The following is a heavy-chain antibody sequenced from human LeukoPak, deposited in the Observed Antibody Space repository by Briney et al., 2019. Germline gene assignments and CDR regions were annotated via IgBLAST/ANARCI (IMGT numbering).Heavy chain of an antibody. D-gene: IGHD2-2*01. Sequence: PGGSLRLSCAASGFTFSDYYMSWIRQAPGKGLEWGSYISSSGSTIYYADSVKGRFTISRDNAKNSLYLQMNSLRAEDTAVYYCARYYCNSTSCHYFDYWGQGTLVTVSS. CDR3: ARYYCNSTSCHYFDY. CDR2: ISSSGSTI. V-gene: IGHV3-11*04. J-gene: IGHJ4*02. CDR1: GFTFSDYY.